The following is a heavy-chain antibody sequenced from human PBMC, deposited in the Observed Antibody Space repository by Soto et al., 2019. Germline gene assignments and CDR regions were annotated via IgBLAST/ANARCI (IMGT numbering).Heavy chain of an antibody. CDR1: GCTFSSYA. Sequence: GGPLRLSCAASGCTFSSYAMPWVRQAPGKGLEYVSTLSGSGVNAYYADSVKGRFTISRDNSKNTLYLQMNSLRVEDTAIYYCAKPLQVYWGQGTQVTVSS. CDR3: AKPLQVY. V-gene: IGHV3-23*01. CDR2: LSGSGVNA. J-gene: IGHJ4*02.